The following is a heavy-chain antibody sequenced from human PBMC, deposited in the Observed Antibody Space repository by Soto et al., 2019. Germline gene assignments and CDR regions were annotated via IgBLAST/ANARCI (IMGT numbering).Heavy chain of an antibody. J-gene: IGHJ4*02. CDR1: GFNLSSYA. CDR3: VNNLRDGYNYIDY. V-gene: IGHV3-64D*06. Sequence: GGSKRLPYSASGFNLSSYAIHWVRQATGKGLEYVSAISSNGGSTYYADSVKGRFTISRDNSKNTLYLQMSSLRAEDTAVYYCVNNLRDGYNYIDYWGQGTLVTVSS. CDR2: ISSNGGST. D-gene: IGHD5-12*01.